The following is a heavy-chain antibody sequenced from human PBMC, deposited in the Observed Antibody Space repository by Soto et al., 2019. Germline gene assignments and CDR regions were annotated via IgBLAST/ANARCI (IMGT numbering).Heavy chain of an antibody. D-gene: IGHD2-15*01. V-gene: IGHV3-48*03. J-gene: IGHJ3*01. CDR1: GFTFSSSE. Sequence: PGGSLRLSCAASGFTFSSSEMYWVRQAPGKGLEWISYIHPGGQTIFYAESVKGRFTISRDNAKHSVYLQMNSLRAEDTAVYYGARRGSRWGRGTKVTVSS. CDR2: IHPGGQTI. CDR3: ARRGSR.